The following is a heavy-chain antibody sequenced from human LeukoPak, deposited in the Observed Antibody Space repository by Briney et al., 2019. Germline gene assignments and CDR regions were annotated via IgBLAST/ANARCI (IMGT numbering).Heavy chain of an antibody. CDR2: IYYSGST. J-gene: IGHJ4*02. CDR1: GGSISSSSYY. V-gene: IGHV4-39*01. Sequence: PSETLSLTCTVSGGSISSSSYYWGWLRQPPGKGLEWIGSIYYSGSTYYNPSLKSRVTISVDTSKNQFSLKLSSVTAADTAVYYCARRGYSYIFDYWGQGTLVTVSS. D-gene: IGHD5-18*01. CDR3: ARRGYSYIFDY.